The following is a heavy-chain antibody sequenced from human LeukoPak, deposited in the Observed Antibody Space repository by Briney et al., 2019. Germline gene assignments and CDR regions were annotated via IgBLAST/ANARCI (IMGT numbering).Heavy chain of an antibody. J-gene: IGHJ4*02. Sequence: SVKVSCKASGYSFTGYYMHWVRQAPGQGLEWMGGIIPIFGTANYAQKFQGRVTITADESTSTAYMELSSLRSEDTAVYYCATSAYCGGDCYSGNDYWGQGTLVTVSS. CDR3: ATSAYCGGDCYSGNDY. CDR2: IIPIFGTA. CDR1: GYSFTGYY. V-gene: IGHV1-69*13. D-gene: IGHD2-21*02.